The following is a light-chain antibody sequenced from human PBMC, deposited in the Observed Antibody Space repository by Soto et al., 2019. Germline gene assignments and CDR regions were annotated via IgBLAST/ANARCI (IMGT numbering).Light chain of an antibody. CDR1: FNDIGGYNY. CDR3: SSYVGNNNLV. V-gene: IGLV2-8*01. J-gene: IGLJ3*02. Sequence: QSALTQPPSASGSPGQSVTISCTGTFNDIGGYNYVSWYQQRPGKAPKVIIYEVYKRPSGVPDRFSGSKSGTTASLTVSGLQADDEADYYCSSYVGNNNLVFGGGTKVTVL. CDR2: EVY.